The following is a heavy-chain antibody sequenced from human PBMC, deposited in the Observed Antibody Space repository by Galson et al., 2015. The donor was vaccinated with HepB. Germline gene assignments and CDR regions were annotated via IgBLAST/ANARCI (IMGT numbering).Heavy chain of an antibody. D-gene: IGHD3-9*01. CDR2: ISGGGDRT. CDR1: GFTFRSYA. CDR3: GKDRLDILSGYYYYGMDV. J-gene: IGHJ6*02. Sequence: SLRLSCAASGFTFRSYAMGWVRQAPGEGLEWVSLISGGGDRTYYAESVKGRFTISRDNSKNTLYLEMNSLRAEDTAVYYCGKDRLDILSGYYYYGMDVWGQGTTVTVSS. V-gene: IGHV3-23*01.